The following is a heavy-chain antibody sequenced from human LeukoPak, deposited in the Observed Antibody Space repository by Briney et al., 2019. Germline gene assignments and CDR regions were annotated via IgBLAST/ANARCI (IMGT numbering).Heavy chain of an antibody. D-gene: IGHD1-26*01. Sequence: PGGSLRLSCAASGFTFSNYWMHWVRQAPGKGLVWVSRINSDARSTSYADSVKGRFTISRDNAKNTLYLQMNSLRAEDTAVYYCAKGGSGSYPFDYWGQGTLVTVSS. CDR1: GFTFSNYW. CDR3: AKGGSGSYPFDY. J-gene: IGHJ4*02. V-gene: IGHV3-74*01. CDR2: INSDARST.